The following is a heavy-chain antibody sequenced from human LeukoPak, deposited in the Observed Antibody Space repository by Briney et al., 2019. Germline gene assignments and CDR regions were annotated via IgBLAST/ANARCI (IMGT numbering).Heavy chain of an antibody. Sequence: GGSLRLSCAASGFTVSSSYMSWVRHAPGRGLECVSDIYRDGSTYYADSVKGRFTISRDNSRNTVYLQMNSLSGEDTAVYYCATRPGMGINYFDLWGRGTLVTVSS. CDR3: ATRPGMGINYFDL. CDR1: GFTVSSSY. D-gene: IGHD1-1*01. V-gene: IGHV3-53*01. CDR2: IYRDGST. J-gene: IGHJ2*01.